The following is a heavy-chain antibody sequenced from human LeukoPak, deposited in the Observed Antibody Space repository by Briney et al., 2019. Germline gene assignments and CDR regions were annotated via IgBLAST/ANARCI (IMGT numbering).Heavy chain of an antibody. CDR1: GFTFSSYW. D-gene: IGHD1-26*01. J-gene: IGHJ6*03. V-gene: IGHV3-74*01. CDR3: AKVRDGRSTGGTYYYYMDV. Sequence: GGSLRLSCAASGFTFSSYWMRWVRQAPGKGLVWVSRIDSDGSRISHGDSVKGRFTISRDNSKNTLYLQMNSLRAEDTAVFYCAKVRDGRSTGGTYYYYMDVWGEGTTVTVSS. CDR2: IDSDGSRI.